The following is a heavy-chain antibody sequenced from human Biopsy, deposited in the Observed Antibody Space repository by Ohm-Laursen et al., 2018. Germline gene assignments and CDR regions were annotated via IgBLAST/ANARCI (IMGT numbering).Heavy chain of an antibody. CDR1: GYSFTSYY. V-gene: IGHV1-46*01. J-gene: IGHJ4*02. Sequence: ASVKVSCKASGYSFTSYYMHWVRQAPGQGLEWMGMINPSGSTTSYPQIFQGRVTMTRDTSKSTVYMELSSLRPADTAVYFCARNTGWYGDLYYFDYWGQGTLVTVSS. D-gene: IGHD6-19*01. CDR2: INPSGSTT. CDR3: ARNTGWYGDLYYFDY.